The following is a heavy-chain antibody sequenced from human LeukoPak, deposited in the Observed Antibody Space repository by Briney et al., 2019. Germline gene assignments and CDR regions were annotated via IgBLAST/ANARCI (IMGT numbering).Heavy chain of an antibody. CDR1: GGSISTSNYY. J-gene: IGHJ3*02. CDR2: IFYSGST. CDR3: ASFWYGSGSYSHAFDI. D-gene: IGHD1-26*01. V-gene: IGHV4-39*07. Sequence: SETLSLTCTVSGGSISTSNYYWGRIRQPPGKGLEWIGNIFYSGSTYYSPSLRSRVTISLDTSRNQFSLKLNSVTAADTAGYYCASFWYGSGSYSHAFDIWGQGTMVTVSS.